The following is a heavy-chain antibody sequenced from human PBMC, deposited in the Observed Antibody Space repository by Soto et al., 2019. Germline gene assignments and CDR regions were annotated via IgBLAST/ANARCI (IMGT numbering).Heavy chain of an antibody. Sequence: SETLSLTCAVSGGSISSGGYPWSWIRQPPGKGLEWIGYIYHSGSTYYNPSLKSRVTISVDRSKNQFSLKLSSVTAADTAVYYCARETRYNWMGEYDYWGQGTLVTVSS. J-gene: IGHJ4*02. D-gene: IGHD1-20*01. V-gene: IGHV4-30-2*01. CDR3: ARETRYNWMGEYDY. CDR1: GGSISSGGYP. CDR2: IYHSGST.